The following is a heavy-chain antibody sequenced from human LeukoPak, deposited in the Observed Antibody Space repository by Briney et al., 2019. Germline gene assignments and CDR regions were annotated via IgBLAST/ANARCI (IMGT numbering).Heavy chain of an antibody. V-gene: IGHV3-11*01. D-gene: IGHD2-2*01. CDR2: ISSSGSTI. Sequence: PGGSLRLSCAASGFTFSDYYMSWIRQAPGKGLEWVSYISSSGSTIYYADSVKGRFTISRDNAKNSLYLQMNSLRAEDTAVYYCARDRYCSSTSCYQNYYYYGMDVWGQGTTVTVSS. CDR3: ARDRYCSSTSCYQNYYYYGMDV. J-gene: IGHJ6*02. CDR1: GFTFSDYY.